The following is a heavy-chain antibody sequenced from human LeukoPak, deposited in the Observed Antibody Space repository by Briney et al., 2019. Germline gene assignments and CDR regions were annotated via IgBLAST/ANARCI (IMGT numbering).Heavy chain of an antibody. CDR1: GGSFSGYY. J-gene: IGHJ3*02. CDR3: ARDRQATTAYDAFDI. Sequence: SETLSLTCAVSGGSFSGYYWSWIRQPPGKGLEWIGEINHSGSTNYNPSLKSRVTISVDTSKNQFSLKLSSVTAADTAVYYCARDRQATTAYDAFDIWGRGTMVTVSS. V-gene: IGHV4-34*01. CDR2: INHSGST. D-gene: IGHD4-17*01.